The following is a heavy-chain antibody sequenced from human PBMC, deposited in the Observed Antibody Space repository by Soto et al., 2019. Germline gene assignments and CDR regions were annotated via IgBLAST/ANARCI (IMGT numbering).Heavy chain of an antibody. D-gene: IGHD3-16*01. J-gene: IGHJ1*01. Sequence: QVQLVESGGNVVQPGRSLRLSCVVSGFTFSDYGMHWVRQAPGKGLDWVAVVSKDGSDSYYADSVKGRFTISRDNSKNTLYLEMNTLRPEDTAVYYCASRVPGGPYGAPYLQHWGQGTLVTVSS. CDR2: VSKDGSDS. V-gene: IGHV3-30*03. CDR3: ASRVPGGPYGAPYLQH. CDR1: GFTFSDYG.